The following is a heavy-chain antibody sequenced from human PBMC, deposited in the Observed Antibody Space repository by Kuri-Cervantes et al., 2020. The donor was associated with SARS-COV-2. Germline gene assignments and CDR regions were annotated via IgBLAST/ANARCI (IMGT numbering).Heavy chain of an antibody. CDR1: GFTFSSYA. Sequence: GGSLRLSCAASGFTFSSYAMHWVRQAPGKGLEYVSAISSNGGSTYYANSVKGRFTISRDNSKNTLYLQMGSLRAEDMAVYYCARASTTVFGVLIALFSSNAFDIWGQGTMVTVSS. V-gene: IGHV3-64*01. CDR2: ISSNGGST. J-gene: IGHJ3*02. CDR3: ARASTTVFGVLIALFSSNAFDI. D-gene: IGHD3-3*01.